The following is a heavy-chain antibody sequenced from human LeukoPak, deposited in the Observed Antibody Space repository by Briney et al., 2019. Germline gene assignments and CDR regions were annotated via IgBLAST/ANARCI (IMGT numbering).Heavy chain of an antibody. CDR1: GDSISTGNYY. J-gene: IGHJ4*02. CDR2: IYTSGTT. Sequence: SETLSLTCTVSGDSISTGNYYWSWIRQPAGKGLEWIGCIYTSGTTNYNPSLKSRVTISVDTPKNQFSLKVTSVTATDTAVYFCASGDGYNRFDYWGQGILVTVSS. V-gene: IGHV4-61*02. D-gene: IGHD5-24*01. CDR3: ASGDGYNRFDY.